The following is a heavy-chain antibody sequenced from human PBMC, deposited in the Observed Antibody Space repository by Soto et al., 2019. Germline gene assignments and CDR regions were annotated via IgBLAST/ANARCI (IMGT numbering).Heavy chain of an antibody. J-gene: IGHJ4*02. D-gene: IGHD3-10*01. CDR2: IYSGGST. V-gene: IGHV3-66*01. CDR3: ATDFYYHGSGTMGGYFDY. Sequence: EVQLVESGGGLVQPGGSLRLSCAVSGLTVSSNYMSWVRQAPGKGLEWVSVIYSGGSTNNADSVKGRFTISRDNSKNTLYLQMNSLRAEDTAVDYCATDFYYHGSGTMGGYFDYWGQGTLVTVSS. CDR1: GLTVSSNY.